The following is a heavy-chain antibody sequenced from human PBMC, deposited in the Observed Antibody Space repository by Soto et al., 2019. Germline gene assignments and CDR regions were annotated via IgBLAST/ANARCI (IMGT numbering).Heavy chain of an antibody. V-gene: IGHV4-61*08. CDR1: GGSVNGRGFY. J-gene: IGHJ4*02. CDR3: ARLPDISGWPFDF. Sequence: SETLSLTCSVSGGSVNGRGFYWTWIRQPPGKGLDWLGYMAFDGRTEYNPSLKDRVTISQDTSKNQFSLTLASVTAADTAIYYCARLPDISGWPFDFWGQGTLVTVS. CDR2: MAFDGRT. D-gene: IGHD6-19*01.